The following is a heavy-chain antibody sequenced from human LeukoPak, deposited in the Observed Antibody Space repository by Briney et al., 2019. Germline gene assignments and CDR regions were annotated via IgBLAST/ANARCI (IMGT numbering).Heavy chain of an antibody. CDR2: ISSSSSYT. D-gene: IGHD3-10*01. Sequence: GGSLRLSCAASGFTFSDYYMSWIRQAPGKGLEWVSYISSSSSYTNYADSVKGRFTISRDNAKNSLYLQMNSLRAEDTAVYYCARGFGGYYYGMDVWGQGTTVTVSS. CDR3: ARGFGGYYYGMDV. CDR1: GFTFSDYY. J-gene: IGHJ6*02. V-gene: IGHV3-11*05.